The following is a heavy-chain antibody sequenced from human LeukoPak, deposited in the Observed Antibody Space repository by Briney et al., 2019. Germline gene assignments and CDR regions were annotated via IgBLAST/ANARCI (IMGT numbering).Heavy chain of an antibody. D-gene: IGHD3-16*02. J-gene: IGHJ4*02. CDR1: GGSISSSSYY. CDR3: ARDWGNYDYVWGSYRSYYFDY. V-gene: IGHV4-39*07. CDR2: IYYSGST. Sequence: PSETLSLTCTVSGGSISSSSYYWGWIRQPPGEGLEWIGSIYYSGSTYYNPSLKSRVTISVDTSKNQFSLKLSSVTAADTAVYYCARDWGNYDYVWGSYRSYYFDYWGQGTLVTVSS.